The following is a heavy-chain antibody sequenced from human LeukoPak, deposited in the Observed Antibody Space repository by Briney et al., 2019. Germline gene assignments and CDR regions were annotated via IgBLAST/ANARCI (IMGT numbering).Heavy chain of an antibody. J-gene: IGHJ4*02. D-gene: IGHD6-19*01. CDR2: ISGDGGST. Sequence: PGGSLRLSCAASEFTFDDYAMHWVRQAPGKGLEWVSLISGDGGSTYYADSVKGRFTISRDNSKNSLYLQMNSLRTEDTALYYCATKRGQWLEYYFDYWGQGTLVTVSS. CDR3: ATKRGQWLEYYFDY. CDR1: EFTFDDYA. V-gene: IGHV3-43*02.